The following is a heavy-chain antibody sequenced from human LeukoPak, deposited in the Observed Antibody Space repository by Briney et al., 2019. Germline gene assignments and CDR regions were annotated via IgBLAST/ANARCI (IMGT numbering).Heavy chain of an antibody. Sequence: SETLSLTCTVSGGSISSYYWSWIRQPPGKGLEWIGYIYYSGGTNYNPSLKSRVTISVDTSKNQFSLKLSSVTAADTAVYYCAAGDSSSLGYWGQGTLVTVSS. CDR3: AAGDSSSLGY. CDR2: IYYSGGT. CDR1: GGSISSYY. J-gene: IGHJ4*02. V-gene: IGHV4-59*01. D-gene: IGHD6-13*01.